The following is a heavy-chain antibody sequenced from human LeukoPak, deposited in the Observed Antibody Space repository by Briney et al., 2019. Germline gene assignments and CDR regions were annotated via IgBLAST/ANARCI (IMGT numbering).Heavy chain of an antibody. CDR1: GFTFSSYE. D-gene: IGHD5-12*01. Sequence: GGSLRLSCAASGFTFSSYEMNWVRQAPGKGLEWVSYISSSGSTIYYADSVKGRFTISRDNSKNTLYLQMNSLRAEDTAVYYCAKDGGAYIVATLDYWGQGTLVTVSS. CDR2: ISSSGSTI. V-gene: IGHV3-48*03. CDR3: AKDGGAYIVATLDY. J-gene: IGHJ4*02.